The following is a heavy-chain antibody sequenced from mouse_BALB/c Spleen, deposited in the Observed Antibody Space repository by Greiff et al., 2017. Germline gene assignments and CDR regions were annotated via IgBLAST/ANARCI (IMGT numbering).Heavy chain of an antibody. V-gene: IGHV5-6-5*01. CDR3: ARGSLTIVDY. Sequence: EVMLVESGGGLVKPGGSLKLSCAASGFTFSSYAMSWVRQTPEKRLEWVASISSGGSTYYPDSVKGRFTISRDNARNILYLQMSSLRSEDTAMYYCARGSLTIVDYWGQGTSVTVSS. CDR1: GFTFSSYA. J-gene: IGHJ4*01. CDR2: ISSGGST.